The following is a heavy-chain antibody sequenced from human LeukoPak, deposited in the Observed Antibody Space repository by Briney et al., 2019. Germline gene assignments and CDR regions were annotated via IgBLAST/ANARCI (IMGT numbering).Heavy chain of an antibody. J-gene: IGHJ4*02. CDR3: ARSTAAGIRWKADFDY. D-gene: IGHD6-13*01. Sequence: SVKVSCKASGYSFTHYYISWVRQAPGQGLECMGWISGYNGNTNYAQTLQGRVTMTTDTSTSTTYMELRSLRSDDTAVYYCARSTAAGIRWKADFDYWGQGTLVTVSS. V-gene: IGHV1-18*01. CDR2: ISGYNGNT. CDR1: GYSFTHYY.